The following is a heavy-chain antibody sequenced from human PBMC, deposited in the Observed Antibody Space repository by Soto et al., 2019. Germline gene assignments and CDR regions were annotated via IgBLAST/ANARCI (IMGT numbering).Heavy chain of an antibody. CDR3: AREDHRV. V-gene: IGHV3-30-3*01. CDR1: GFTFSSYA. J-gene: IGHJ4*02. Sequence: LSCAASGFTFSSYAMHWVRQAPGKGLEWVAVISYDGSNKYYADSVKGRFTISRDNSKNTLYLQMNSLRAEDTAVYYCAREDHRVWGQGTLVTVSS. CDR2: ISYDGSNK. D-gene: IGHD6-13*01.